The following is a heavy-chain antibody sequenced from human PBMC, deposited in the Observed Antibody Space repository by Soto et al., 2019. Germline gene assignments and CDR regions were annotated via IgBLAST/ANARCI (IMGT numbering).Heavy chain of an antibody. CDR3: AKKATVPGRVGWFDP. Sequence: GGSLRLSCAASGFTFSDYSMTWVRQAPGEGLEWVSTIGPSGSPTYYADSVKGRFTISRDNSKNTLYLQVNSLRAEDTAVYYCAKKATVPGRVGWFDPWGQGTLVTVSS. CDR2: IGPSGSPT. J-gene: IGHJ5*02. V-gene: IGHV3-23*01. D-gene: IGHD6-19*01. CDR1: GFTFSDYS.